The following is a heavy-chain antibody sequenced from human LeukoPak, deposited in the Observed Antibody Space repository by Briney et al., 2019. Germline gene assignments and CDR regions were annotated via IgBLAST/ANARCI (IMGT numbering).Heavy chain of an antibody. CDR2: IYTSGST. D-gene: IGHD3-22*01. J-gene: IGHJ4*02. V-gene: IGHV4-61*02. CDR3: ARVTTGGYYNY. CDR1: GGSISSGSYY. Sequence: SETLSLTCTVSGGSISSGSYYWSCIRQPAGKGLEWIGRIYTSGSTSYNPSLKSRVTISLDTSENHFSLKLSSVTAADTAVYYCARVTTGGYYNYWGQATLVTVSS.